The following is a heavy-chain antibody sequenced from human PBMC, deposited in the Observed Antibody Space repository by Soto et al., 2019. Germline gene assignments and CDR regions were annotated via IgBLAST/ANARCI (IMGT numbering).Heavy chain of an antibody. D-gene: IGHD5-12*01. J-gene: IGHJ6*02. CDR1: GGTFSSYA. CDR3: ARTGSGYDSYYYYYGMDV. V-gene: IGHV1-69*13. Sequence: GASVKVSCKASGGTFSSYAISWVRQAPGQGLEWMGGIIPILGTANYAQKFQGRVTITADESTSTAYMELSSLRSEDTAVYYCARTGSGYDSYYYYYGMDVWGQGTTVTVSS. CDR2: IIPILGTA.